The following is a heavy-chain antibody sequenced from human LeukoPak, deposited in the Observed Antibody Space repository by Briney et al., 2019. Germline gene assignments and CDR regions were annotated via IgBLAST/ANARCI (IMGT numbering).Heavy chain of an antibody. CDR2: IYHSGST. Sequence: SETLSPTCAVSGGSISSGGYSWSWIRQPPGKGLEWIGYIYHSGSTYYNPSLKSRVTISVDRSKNQFSLKLSSVTAADTAVYYCARARLYFDYWGQGTLVTVSS. J-gene: IGHJ4*02. CDR3: ARARLYFDY. CDR1: GGSISSGGYS. V-gene: IGHV4-30-2*01.